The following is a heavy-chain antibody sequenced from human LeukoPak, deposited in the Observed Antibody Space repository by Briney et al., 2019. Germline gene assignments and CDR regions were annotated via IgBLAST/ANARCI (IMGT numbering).Heavy chain of an antibody. CDR1: GYTFTSYG. CDR2: ISAYNGNA. V-gene: IGHV1-18*01. Sequence: ASVKVSCKASGYTFTSYGISWVRQAPGQGLEWIGWISAYNGNANFAQKLQGRITMTTDTSTSTAYMELRSLRCDDTAVYYCVRSGYCYGGTCHSGAFDIWGQGTVVTVSS. J-gene: IGHJ3*02. CDR3: VRSGYCYGGTCHSGAFDI. D-gene: IGHD2-15*01.